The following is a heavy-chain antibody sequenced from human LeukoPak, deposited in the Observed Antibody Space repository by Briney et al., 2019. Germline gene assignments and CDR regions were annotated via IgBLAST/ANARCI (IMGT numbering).Heavy chain of an antibody. J-gene: IGHJ3*02. Sequence: SETLSLTCTVSGGSISSYYWGWIRQPAGKGLEWIGRIYTSGSTNYNPSLKSRVTMSVDTSKNQFSLKLSSVTAADTAVYYCARDKGAYSYGYRAFDIWGQGTMVTVSS. CDR3: ARDKGAYSYGYRAFDI. D-gene: IGHD5-18*01. CDR1: GGSISSYY. V-gene: IGHV4-4*07. CDR2: IYTSGST.